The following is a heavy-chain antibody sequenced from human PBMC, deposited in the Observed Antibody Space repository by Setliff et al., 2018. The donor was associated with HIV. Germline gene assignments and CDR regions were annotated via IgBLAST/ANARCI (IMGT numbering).Heavy chain of an antibody. CDR3: TRLAGGYADY. V-gene: IGHV4-4*09. D-gene: IGHD5-12*01. Sequence: PLETLSLTCTVSGASFTTHYWSLIRQPPGKGLEWIGCISTSGSTDYNPSLKSRVTLSVDMSKNQFSLKMSSVTAADTAVYYCTRLAGGYADYWGQRTLVTVSS. CDR2: ISTSGST. J-gene: IGHJ4*02. CDR1: GASFTTHY.